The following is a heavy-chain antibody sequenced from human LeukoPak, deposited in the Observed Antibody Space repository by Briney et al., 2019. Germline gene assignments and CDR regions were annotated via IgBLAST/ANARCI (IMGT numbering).Heavy chain of an antibody. J-gene: IGHJ4*02. D-gene: IGHD2-2*01. V-gene: IGHV1-18*01. Sequence: ASVKVSCKASGYTFTSYGISWVRQAPGQGLEWMGGISAYNGNTNYAQKLQGRVTMTTDTSTSTAYMELRSLRSDDTAVYYCARDIGFGYCSSTSCYFPQAGGYWGQGTLVTVSS. CDR1: GYTFTSYG. CDR3: ARDIGFGYCSSTSCYFPQAGGY. CDR2: ISAYNGNT.